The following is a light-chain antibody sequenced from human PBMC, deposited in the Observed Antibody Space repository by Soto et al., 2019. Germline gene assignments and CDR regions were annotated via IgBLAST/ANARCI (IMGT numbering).Light chain of an antibody. CDR1: SSDIGSYNY. CDR3: ASYTSTSTPWV. V-gene: IGLV2-14*01. Sequence: QSALTQPASVSASPGQSITISCTGTSSDIGSYNYVSWYQQHPGKAPKLMIYEVSDRPSGVSNRFSGSKSGNTASLTISGLQAEDEADYYCASYTSTSTPWVFGGGTKLTVL. CDR2: EVS. J-gene: IGLJ3*02.